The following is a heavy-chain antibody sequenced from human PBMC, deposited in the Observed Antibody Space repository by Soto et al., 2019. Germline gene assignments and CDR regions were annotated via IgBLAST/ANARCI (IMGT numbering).Heavy chain of an antibody. CDR1: GGSITSGDYY. J-gene: IGHJ4*02. D-gene: IGHD1-26*01. CDR3: ARYSGTNAYFDS. CDR2: IYHTGST. V-gene: IGHV4-30-4*01. Sequence: SETLSLTCTVSGGSITSGDYYWSWIRQPPGKGLEWIDYIYHTGSTYYNPSLKSRVTMSVDTSKNQFSLKLSSVTAADTAVYYCARYSGTNAYFDSWGQGTLVTVSS.